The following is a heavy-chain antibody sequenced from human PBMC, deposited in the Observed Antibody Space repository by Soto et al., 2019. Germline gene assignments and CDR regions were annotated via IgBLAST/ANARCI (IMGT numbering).Heavy chain of an antibody. CDR1: GGSISSYY. D-gene: IGHD6-13*01. J-gene: IGHJ4*02. CDR2: IYYSGST. Sequence: PSETLSLTCTVSGGSISSYYWSWIRQPPGKGLEWIGYIYYSGSTNYNPSLKSRVTITVDTSKNQFSLKLSSVTAADTSASTVYMQLSGLRSEDTSVYYCARAGSYSSSDFDYWGQGTLVTVS. V-gene: IGHV4-59*08. CDR3: YMQLSGLRSEDTSVYYCARAGSYSSSDFDY.